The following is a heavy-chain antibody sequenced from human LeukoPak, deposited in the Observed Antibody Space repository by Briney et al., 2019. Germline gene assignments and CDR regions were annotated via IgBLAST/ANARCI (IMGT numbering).Heavy chain of an antibody. D-gene: IGHD1-14*01. CDR3: ARDTRTMGY. V-gene: IGHV1-2*02. J-gene: IGHJ4*02. CDR1: GYTFTSYG. CDR2: INPNSGGT. Sequence: ASVKVSCKASGYTFTSYGISWVRQAPGQGLEWMGWINPNSGGTNYAQKFQGRVTMTRDTSISTAYMELSRLRSDDTAVYYCARDTRTMGYWGQGTLVTVSS.